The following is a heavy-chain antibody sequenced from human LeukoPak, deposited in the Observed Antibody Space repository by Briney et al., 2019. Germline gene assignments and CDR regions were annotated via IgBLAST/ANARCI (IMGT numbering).Heavy chain of an antibody. CDR1: GFTFDDYA. Sequence: GGSLRLSCAASGFTFDDYAMHWVRQAPGKGLAWVSGISWNSGSIGYADSVKGRFTISRDNAKNSLYLQMNSLRAEDTALYYCAKDTGSTPGAHYYYYMDVWGKGTTVTISS. CDR2: ISWNSGSI. D-gene: IGHD5/OR15-5a*01. V-gene: IGHV3-9*01. J-gene: IGHJ6*03. CDR3: AKDTGSTPGAHYYYYMDV.